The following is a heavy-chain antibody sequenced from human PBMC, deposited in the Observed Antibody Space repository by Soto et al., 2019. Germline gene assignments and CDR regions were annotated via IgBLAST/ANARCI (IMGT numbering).Heavy chain of an antibody. J-gene: IGHJ4*02. Sequence: QVQLQESGPGLVKPSETLSLTCTVSGGSISSYYWSWIRQPPGKGLEWIGYIYYSGSTNYNPSLKSRVTISVYTSKNQFSLKLNSMTAADTAVYYCARRNYGSGSTYFDYWGQGTLVTVSS. CDR1: GGSISSYY. CDR3: ARRNYGSGSTYFDY. D-gene: IGHD3-10*01. CDR2: IYYSGST. V-gene: IGHV4-59*08.